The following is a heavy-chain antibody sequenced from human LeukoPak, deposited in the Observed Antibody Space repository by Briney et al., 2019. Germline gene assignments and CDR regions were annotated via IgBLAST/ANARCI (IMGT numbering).Heavy chain of an antibody. D-gene: IGHD1/OR15-1a*01. Sequence: GGSLRLSCAASGFTFSAYAMSWVRQAPGKGLEWVSTIIVSGDSTFYADSVKGRFTISRDNFKNTLYLQMNSLRADDTAVYYCAQAARGNNWGQGTRVTVSS. CDR3: AQAARGNN. V-gene: IGHV3-23*01. CDR1: GFTFSAYA. CDR2: IIVSGDST. J-gene: IGHJ4*02.